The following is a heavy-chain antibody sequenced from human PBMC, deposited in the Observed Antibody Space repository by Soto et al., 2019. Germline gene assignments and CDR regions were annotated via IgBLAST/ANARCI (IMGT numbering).Heavy chain of an antibody. Sequence: XGSLRLSCAASGFTFSSYWMSGVRQAAGKGLEWVANIKQDGSEKYYVDSVKGRFTISRDNAKNSLYLQMNSLRAEDTAVYYCARDSSGYSYAYNWFDPWGQGTLVTVSS. V-gene: IGHV3-7*03. CDR2: IKQDGSEK. D-gene: IGHD5-18*01. J-gene: IGHJ5*02. CDR3: ARDSSGYSYAYNWFDP. CDR1: GFTFSSYW.